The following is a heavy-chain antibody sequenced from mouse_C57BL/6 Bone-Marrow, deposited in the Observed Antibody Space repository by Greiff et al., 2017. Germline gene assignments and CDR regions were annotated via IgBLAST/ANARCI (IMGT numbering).Heavy chain of an antibody. Sequence: QVQLQQSGAELVKPGASVKLSCKASGYTFTSYWMHWVKQRPGQGLEWIGMIHPNSGSTNYNEKFKSKATLTVDKSSSTAYMQLSSLTSEDSAVYYCARAFYDLGYFDVWGTGTTVTVSS. D-gene: IGHD2-3*01. CDR2: IHPNSGST. CDR3: ARAFYDLGYFDV. CDR1: GYTFTSYW. J-gene: IGHJ1*03. V-gene: IGHV1-64*01.